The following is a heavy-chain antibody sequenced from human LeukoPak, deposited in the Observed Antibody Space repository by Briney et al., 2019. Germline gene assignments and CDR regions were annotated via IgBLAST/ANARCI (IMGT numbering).Heavy chain of an antibody. CDR1: VYTFTVFY. J-gene: IGHJ4*02. CDR2: IDPNIGTT. V-gene: IGHV1-2*02. Sequence: ASVTVSFKASVYTFTVFYMHWVRQAPGQGGEGMGWIDPNIGTTKYSQKFQGRVTMTRDTSISEVYMELSRLRSDDTAVYYCARLLEHYYFDASGYYDDDYWGQGTPIIVSS. CDR3: ARLLEHYYFDASGYYDDDY. D-gene: IGHD3-22*01.